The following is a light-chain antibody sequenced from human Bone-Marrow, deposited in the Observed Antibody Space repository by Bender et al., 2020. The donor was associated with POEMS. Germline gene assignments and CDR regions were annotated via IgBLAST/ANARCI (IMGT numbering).Light chain of an antibody. CDR2: DHS. Sequence: SYVLTQPPSASVAPGKTAKITCGGNNIGGKSVYWYQKKPGQAPVLVVPDHSDRPSGLPARSSGSNSGNTGTLTINRVEAGDEADFYCQRWDNNTDSGVFGGGTKLTVL. J-gene: IGLJ3*02. V-gene: IGLV3-21*03. CDR1: NIGGKS. CDR3: QRWDNNTDSGV.